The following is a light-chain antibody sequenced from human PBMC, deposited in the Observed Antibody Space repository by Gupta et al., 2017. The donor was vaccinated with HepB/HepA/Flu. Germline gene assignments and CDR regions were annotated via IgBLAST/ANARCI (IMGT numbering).Light chain of an antibody. V-gene: IGLV2-14*03. J-gene: IGLJ3*02. Sequence: QSALTKSASVSGSPGQSITISCTGTSSDVGGYNYVSGYQHHPGKAHKLMIYDVSSRPSGVSDRFSGSKSGNTASLTISGLQAEDEADYYCSSYTSSSTLVVFGGGTKLTVL. CDR2: DVS. CDR1: SSDVGGYNY. CDR3: SSYTSSSTLVV.